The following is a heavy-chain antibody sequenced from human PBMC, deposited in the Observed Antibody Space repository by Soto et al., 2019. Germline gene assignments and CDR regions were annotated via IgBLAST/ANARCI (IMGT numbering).Heavy chain of an antibody. V-gene: IGHV3-30*18. CDR1: GFTFSSCG. CDR2: ISYDGSNK. J-gene: IGHJ5*02. CDR3: AKAGNFYYDSPSDP. D-gene: IGHD3-3*01. Sequence: GGSLRLSCAASGFTFSSCGMHWVRQAPGKGLEWVAVISYDGSNKYYADSVKGRFTISRDNSKNTLYLQMNSLRAEDTAVYYCAKAGNFYYDSPSDPWGQGTLVTVSS.